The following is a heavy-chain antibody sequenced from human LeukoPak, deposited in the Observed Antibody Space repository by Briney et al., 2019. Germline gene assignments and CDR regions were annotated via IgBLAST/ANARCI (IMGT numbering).Heavy chain of an antibody. CDR2: INPNSGGT. V-gene: IGHV1-2*06. D-gene: IGHD6-6*01. CDR3: ARRSSSSPMDV. J-gene: IGHJ6*02. Sequence: ASVKVSCTASGYTFTGYYMHWVRQAPGQGLEWMGRINPNSGGTNYSQKFQGRVTMTRDTSISTAYMGLSRLRSDDTAVYYCARRSSSSPMDVWGQGTTVTVSS. CDR1: GYTFTGYY.